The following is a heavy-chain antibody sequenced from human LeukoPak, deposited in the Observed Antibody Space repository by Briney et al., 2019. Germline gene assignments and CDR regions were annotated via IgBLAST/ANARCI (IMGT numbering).Heavy chain of an antibody. V-gene: IGHV1-18*01. CDR3: ARVNSSGWYGEDYFDY. J-gene: IGHJ4*02. CDR2: ISAYNGNT. D-gene: IGHD6-19*01. Sequence: ASVKVSCKASGYTFTSYGISWVRQAPGQGLEWMGWISAYNGNTNYAQKLQGRVTMTTDTSTSTAYMELRSLRSDDTAVHYCARVNSSGWYGEDYFDYWGQGTLVTVSS. CDR1: GYTFTSYG.